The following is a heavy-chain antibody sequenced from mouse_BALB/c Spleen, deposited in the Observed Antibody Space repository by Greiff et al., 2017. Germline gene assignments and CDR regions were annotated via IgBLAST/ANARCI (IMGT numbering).Heavy chain of an antibody. D-gene: IGHD2-3*01. J-gene: IGHJ4*01. CDR3: TRDRGGYSHYYAMDY. CDR1: GFTFSSYT. Sequence: EVKLMESGGGLVKPGGSLKLSCAASGFTFSSYTMSWVRQTPEKRLEWVATISSGGSYTYYPDSVKGRFTISRDNAKNTLYLQMSSLKSEDTAMYYCTRDRGGYSHYYAMDYWGQGTSVTVSS. V-gene: IGHV5-6-4*01. CDR2: ISSGGSYT.